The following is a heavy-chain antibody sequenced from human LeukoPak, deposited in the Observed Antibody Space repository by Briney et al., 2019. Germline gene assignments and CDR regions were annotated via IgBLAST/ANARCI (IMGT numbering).Heavy chain of an antibody. CDR2: IHPGDSDT. CDR1: GYSFTSYW. CDR3: ALRRYSDRYYFDY. D-gene: IGHD5-12*01. J-gene: IGHJ4*02. Sequence: GESLKISCKGSGYSFTSYWIGWVRQMPGKGLEWMGIIHPGDSDTRYSPSFQGQVTISADKSISTAYLQWSSLKASDTAMYYCALRRYSDRYYFDYWGQGTLVTVSS. V-gene: IGHV5-51*01.